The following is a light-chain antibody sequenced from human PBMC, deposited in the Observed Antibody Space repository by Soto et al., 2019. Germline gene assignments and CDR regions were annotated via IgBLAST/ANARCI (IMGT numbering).Light chain of an antibody. V-gene: IGKV3-20*01. CDR1: QSVSSSY. CDR2: GAS. J-gene: IGKJ2*01. Sequence: EIVLAQSPGTLSLSPGGRATLSCRASQSVSSSYLAWYQQKPGQAPRLLIYGASSRATVIPDRFSGSGSGTDFTLTISSLEPEDFAVYYCQQYGSSPYTFGQGTKLEI. CDR3: QQYGSSPYT.